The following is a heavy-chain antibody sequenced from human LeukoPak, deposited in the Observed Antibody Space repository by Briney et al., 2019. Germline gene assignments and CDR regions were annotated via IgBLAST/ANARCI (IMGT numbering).Heavy chain of an antibody. CDR3: ARTTVTGGYYYYMDV. Sequence: GGSLRLSCAASGFTFSSYAMHWVRQAPGKGLEWVAVISYDGSNKYYADSVKGRFTISRDNSKNTLYLQMNSLRAEDTAVYYCARTTVTGGYYYYMDVWGKGATVTVSS. V-gene: IGHV3-30-3*01. D-gene: IGHD4-11*01. CDR2: ISYDGSNK. CDR1: GFTFSSYA. J-gene: IGHJ6*03.